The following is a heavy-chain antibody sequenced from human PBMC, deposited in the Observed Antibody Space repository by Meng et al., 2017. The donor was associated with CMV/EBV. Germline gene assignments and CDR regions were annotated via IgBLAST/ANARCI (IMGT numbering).Heavy chain of an antibody. D-gene: IGHD6-19*01. Sequence: YTFTSYDINWVRQATGQGLEWMGWMNPNSGNTGYAQKFQGRVTMTRNTSISTAYMELSSLRSEDTAVYYCARGESSSGWYGTNFDYRGQGTLVTVSS. V-gene: IGHV1-8*01. CDR2: MNPNSGNT. CDR1: YTFTSYD. J-gene: IGHJ4*02. CDR3: ARGESSSGWYGTNFDY.